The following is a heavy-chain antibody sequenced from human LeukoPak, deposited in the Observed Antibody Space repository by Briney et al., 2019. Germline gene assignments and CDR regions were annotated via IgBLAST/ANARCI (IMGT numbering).Heavy chain of an antibody. CDR3: AKEGFLEWFLFDY. CDR2: FGSSGDNT. V-gene: IGHV3-23*01. D-gene: IGHD3-3*01. J-gene: IGHJ4*02. CDR1: GFTFSSHA. Sequence: PGRSLRLSCAASGFTFSSHAMTWVRQAPGKGLEWVSTFGSSGDNTFYADSVKGRFTISRDNSKNTLYLEMNSLRAEDTAVYYCAKEGFLEWFLFDYWGQGTLVTVSS.